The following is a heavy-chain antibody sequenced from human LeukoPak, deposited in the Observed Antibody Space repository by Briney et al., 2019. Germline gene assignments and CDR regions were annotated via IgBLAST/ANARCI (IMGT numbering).Heavy chain of an antibody. D-gene: IGHD3-9*01. CDR1: GGSFSGYY. V-gene: IGHV4-34*01. Sequence: PSETLSLTCAVYGGSFSGYYWSWIRQPPGKGLEWIGEINHSGSTNYNPSLKSRVTISVDTSKNQFSLKLSSVTAADTAVYYCARVGDGVLRHFDWSWVWFDPWGQRTLVTVSS. J-gene: IGHJ5*02. CDR3: ARVGDGVLRHFDWSWVWFDP. CDR2: INHSGST.